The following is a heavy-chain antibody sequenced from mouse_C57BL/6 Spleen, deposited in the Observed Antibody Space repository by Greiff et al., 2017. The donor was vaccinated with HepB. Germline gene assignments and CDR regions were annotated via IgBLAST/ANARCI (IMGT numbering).Heavy chain of an antibody. CDR2: ISDGGSYT. D-gene: IGHD2-3*01. CDR1: GFTFSSYA. J-gene: IGHJ1*03. CDR3: ARDRDGYYEPFDV. V-gene: IGHV5-4*01. Sequence: EVKVEESGGGLVKPGGSLKLSCAASGFTFSSYAMSWVRQTPEKRLEWVATISDGGSYTYYPDNVKGRFTISRDNAKNNLYLQMSHLKSEDTAMYYCARDRDGYYEPFDVWGTGTTVTVSS.